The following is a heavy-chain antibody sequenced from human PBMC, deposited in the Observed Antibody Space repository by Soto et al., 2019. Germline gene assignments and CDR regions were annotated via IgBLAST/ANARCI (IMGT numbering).Heavy chain of an antibody. D-gene: IGHD2-2*01. Sequence: LSLTCVVYGGSFSGYYWSWIRQSPGKGLEWIGGINHRGSTNYNPSLESRVTISVDTSKNQFSLKLPSVTAADTAMYYCAIDGFCTSTTCRVGNWFDPWGQGTLVTVSS. CDR1: GGSFSGYY. CDR3: AIDGFCTSTTCRVGNWFDP. V-gene: IGHV4-34*01. CDR2: INHRGST. J-gene: IGHJ5*02.